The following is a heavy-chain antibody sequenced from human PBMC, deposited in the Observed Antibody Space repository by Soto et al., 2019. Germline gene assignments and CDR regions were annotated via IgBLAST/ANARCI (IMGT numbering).Heavy chain of an antibody. CDR3: ARDGPHYYGSGSYYNVYYGMDV. V-gene: IGHV3-33*01. D-gene: IGHD3-10*01. CDR1: GFTLSSYG. Sequence: QVQLVESGGGVIQPGRSLRLSCAASGFTLSSYGMHWVRQAPGKGLEWVEVIWYDGSNNYYAESVKGRFTISRDNSKNTLYLQMNSLRAEDTAVYYCARDGPHYYGSGSYYNVYYGMDVWGQGTTVTVSS. J-gene: IGHJ6*02. CDR2: IWYDGSNN.